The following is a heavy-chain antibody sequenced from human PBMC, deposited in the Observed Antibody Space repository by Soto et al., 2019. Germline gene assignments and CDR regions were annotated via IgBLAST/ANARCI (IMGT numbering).Heavy chain of an antibody. CDR2: INAGNGNT. CDR1: GYTFTSYA. Sequence: GASVKVSCKASGYTFTSYAMHWVRQAPGQSLEWMGWINAGNGNTKYSQKYQGRVTITRDMSTSTAYMELSSLRSEDTAVYYCAKDTYYYDRSGYYTYDYWGQGTQVTVSS. V-gene: IGHV1-3*01. D-gene: IGHD3-22*01. CDR3: AKDTYYYDRSGYYTYDY. J-gene: IGHJ4*02.